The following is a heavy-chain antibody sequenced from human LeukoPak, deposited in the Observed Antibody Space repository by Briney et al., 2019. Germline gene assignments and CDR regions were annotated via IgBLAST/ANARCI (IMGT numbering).Heavy chain of an antibody. CDR3: ASAPSAYYYGSGSYFWFDP. CDR2: MNPNSGNT. V-gene: IGHV1-8*01. J-gene: IGHJ5*02. CDR1: GYTVTSYD. D-gene: IGHD3-10*01. Sequence: ASVKVSCKASGYTVTSYDINWVRHATGQGLEWMGWMNPNSGNTGYAQKFQGRVTMTRNTSISTAYMELSSLRSEDTAVYYCASAPSAYYYGSGSYFWFDPWGQGTLVTVSS.